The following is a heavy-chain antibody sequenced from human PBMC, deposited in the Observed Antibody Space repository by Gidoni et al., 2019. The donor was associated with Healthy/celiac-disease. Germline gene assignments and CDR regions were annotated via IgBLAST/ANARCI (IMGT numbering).Heavy chain of an antibody. CDR1: GFPFSSYG. V-gene: IGHV3-33*01. D-gene: IGHD2-2*03. Sequence: QVQLVESGGGVVQPGRSLRLSCAASGFPFSSYGMHWVRQAPGKGLEWVAVIWYDGSNKYYADSVKGRFTISRDNSKNTLYLQMNSLRAEDTAVYYCARDWIYLDYYYGMDVWGQGTTVTVSS. CDR2: IWYDGSNK. CDR3: ARDWIYLDYYYGMDV. J-gene: IGHJ6*02.